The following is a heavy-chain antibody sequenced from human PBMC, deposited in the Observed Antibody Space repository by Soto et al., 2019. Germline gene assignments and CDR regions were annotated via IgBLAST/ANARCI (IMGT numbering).Heavy chain of an antibody. D-gene: IGHD5-12*01. CDR1: GGSISSYY. CDR2: IYYSGST. J-gene: IGHJ6*02. Sequence: SETLSLTCTVSGGSISSYYWSWIRQPPGKGLEWIGYIYYSGSTNYNPSLKSRVTISVDTSKNQFSLKLSSVTAADTAVYYCASGLGYKEVDYYYGMDVWGQGTTVTVSS. V-gene: IGHV4-59*08. CDR3: ASGLGYKEVDYYYGMDV.